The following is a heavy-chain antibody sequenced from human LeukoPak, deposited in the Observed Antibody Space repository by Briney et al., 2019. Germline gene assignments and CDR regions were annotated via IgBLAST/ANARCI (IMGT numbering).Heavy chain of an antibody. CDR1: GFTFSSYG. J-gene: IGHJ4*02. V-gene: IGHV3-30*18. D-gene: IGHD5-12*01. CDR2: ISYDGSNK. CDR3: AKDRVATIRETPDY. Sequence: GGSLRLSCAASGFTFSSYGMHWVRQAPGKGLEWVAVISYDGSNKYYADSVKGRFTISRDNSKNTLYLQMNSLRAEDTAVYYCAKDRVATIRETPDYWGQGTLVTVSS.